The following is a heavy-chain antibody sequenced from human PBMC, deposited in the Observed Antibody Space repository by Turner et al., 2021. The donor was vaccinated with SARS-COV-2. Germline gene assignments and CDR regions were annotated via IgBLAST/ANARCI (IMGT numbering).Heavy chain of an antibody. CDR1: GGSINSGAYY. V-gene: IGHV4-31*03. D-gene: IGHD6-13*01. CDR3: ANQTTAAGILYGFDI. Sequence: QVQLQESGPGLVKPSQTLPLPCTVSGGSINSGAYYWSWIRQHPGKGLEWIGYIDYSGSTNYTPSLKSRVTMSIDTSKNQFSLKLTSGTAADTAVYYGANQTTAAGILYGFDIWGQGTTVTVSS. J-gene: IGHJ3*02. CDR2: IDYSGST.